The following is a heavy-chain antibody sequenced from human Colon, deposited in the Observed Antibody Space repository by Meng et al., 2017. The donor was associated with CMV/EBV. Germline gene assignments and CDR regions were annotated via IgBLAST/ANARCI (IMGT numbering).Heavy chain of an antibody. V-gene: IGHV1-2*02. Sequence: KVSCKACGYTFTGYQIHWVRQAPGQGLEWMGWINPNMGGPTYAQKFKGRVTVTRDTSISTVYMELNSLTSDDTAVYYCARAGDDYFDLWGQGTLVTVSS. CDR1: GYTFTGYQ. CDR2: INPNMGGP. D-gene: IGHD5-24*01. J-gene: IGHJ4*02. CDR3: ARAGDDYFDL.